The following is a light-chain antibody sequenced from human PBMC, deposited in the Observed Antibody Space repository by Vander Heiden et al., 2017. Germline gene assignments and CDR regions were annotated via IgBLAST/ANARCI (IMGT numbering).Light chain of an antibody. CDR1: SSNVGSYNL. CDR3: CSYAGSSSWV. CDR2: DSS. J-gene: IGLJ3*02. Sequence: SALTPPASVAGAPAPSITISCTGTSSNVGSYNLVSWYQQHPGKAPMLVIYDSSRRPSGIANRFSGSKASNTASLTISGHQAEDEADYYCCSYAGSSSWVFGGGTKLTAL. V-gene: IGLV2-23*01.